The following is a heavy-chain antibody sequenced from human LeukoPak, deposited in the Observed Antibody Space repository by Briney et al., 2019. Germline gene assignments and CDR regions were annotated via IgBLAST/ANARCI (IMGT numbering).Heavy chain of an antibody. CDR3: AGALVSLAVPAAIQGAFDI. J-gene: IGHJ3*02. CDR1: GGTFSSYA. V-gene: IGHV1-69*05. Sequence: SVKVSCKASGGTFSSYAISWVRQAPGQGLEWMGGIIPIFGTANYAQKFQGRVTITTDESTSTAYMELSSLRSEDTAVYYCAGALVSLAVPAAIQGAFDIWGQGTMVTVSS. D-gene: IGHD2-2*02. CDR2: IIPIFGTA.